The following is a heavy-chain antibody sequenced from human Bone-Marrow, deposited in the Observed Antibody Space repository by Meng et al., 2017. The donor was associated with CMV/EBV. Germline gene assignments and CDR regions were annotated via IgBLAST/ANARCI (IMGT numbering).Heavy chain of an antibody. V-gene: IGHV1-18*01. CDR1: GYTFTNYA. CDR3: ARDEGGYCSSTSCHTVPGMAFDI. J-gene: IGHJ3*02. Sequence: ASVKVSCKASGYTFTNYAFSWVRQAPGQGLEWMGWISAYNDNRNYAQKLQGRVTMTTDTSTSTAYMELRSLRSDDTAVYYCARDEGGYCSSTSCHTVPGMAFDIWGQGTMVTVSS. D-gene: IGHD2-2*02. CDR2: ISAYNDNR.